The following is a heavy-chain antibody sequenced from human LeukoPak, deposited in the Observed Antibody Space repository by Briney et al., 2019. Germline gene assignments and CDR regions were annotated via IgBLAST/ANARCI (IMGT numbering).Heavy chain of an antibody. CDR3: ARGPGSSFYFDY. D-gene: IGHD6-6*01. Sequence: PGGSLRLSCAASGFTFSSYSMNWVRQAPGKGLEWVSYISSSSSTIYYADSVRGRFTISRDNSKNTLYLQMNSLRPEDTAVYYCARGPGSSFYFDYWGQGTLVTVPS. J-gene: IGHJ4*02. V-gene: IGHV3-48*01. CDR1: GFTFSSYS. CDR2: ISSSSSTI.